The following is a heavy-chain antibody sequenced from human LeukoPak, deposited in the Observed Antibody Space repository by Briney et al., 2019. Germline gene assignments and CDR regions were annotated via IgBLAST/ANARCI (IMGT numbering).Heavy chain of an antibody. CDR3: ARMNGDYGFRNYFYYGLDV. CDR2: TYYSGST. CDR1: GASISGYY. D-gene: IGHD4-17*01. J-gene: IGHJ6*02. Sequence: SETLSLTCTVSGASISGYYWNWIRQPPGKGLEWIGYTYYSGSTNYNPSFKSRVTMSGDTSKNELSLKLSSVTAADTAVYYCARMNGDYGFRNYFYYGLDVWGQGTTVTVSS. V-gene: IGHV4-59*08.